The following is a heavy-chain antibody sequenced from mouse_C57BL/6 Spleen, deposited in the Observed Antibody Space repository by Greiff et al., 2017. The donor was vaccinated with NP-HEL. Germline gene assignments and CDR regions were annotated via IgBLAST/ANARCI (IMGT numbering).Heavy chain of an antibody. CDR3: ARQDYYGSRGAMDY. D-gene: IGHD1-1*01. V-gene: IGHV1-81*01. CDR1: GYTFTSYG. Sequence: VQLQQSGAELARPGASVKLSCKASGYTFTSYGISWVKQRTGQGLEWIGEIYPRSGNTYYNEKFKGKATLTADKSSSTAYMELRSLTSEDSAVYFCARQDYYGSRGAMDYWGQGTSVTVSS. CDR2: IYPRSGNT. J-gene: IGHJ4*01.